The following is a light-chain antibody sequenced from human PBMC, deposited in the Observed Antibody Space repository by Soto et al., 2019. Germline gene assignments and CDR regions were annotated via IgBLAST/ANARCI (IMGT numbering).Light chain of an antibody. V-gene: IGKV3-20*01. CDR2: GAS. CDR1: QSVSSEK. Sequence: EIVLTQSPGTLSLSPGERASLSCRASQSVSSEKLAWYQQKPGHAPRLLIYGASNRATGIPDRFSGSGSGTDFTLTISRLEPEDFAVYDCQQYGSSGTFGQGTKVDIK. J-gene: IGKJ1*01. CDR3: QQYGSSGT.